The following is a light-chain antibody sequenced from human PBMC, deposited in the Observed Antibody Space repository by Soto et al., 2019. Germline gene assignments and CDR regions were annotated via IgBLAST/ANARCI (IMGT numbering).Light chain of an antibody. V-gene: IGKV3-20*01. CDR1: QSVTNSY. CDR3: HQYGSSWT. Sequence: EVVLTQSPGTLSLFPGERATLSCRASQSVTNSYLAWFQQKPDQAPRPLIYGISNRASGIPDRFSGSGSGTDFTLTISRLEPEDFAVYYCHQYGSSWTFGQGTKVEIK. CDR2: GIS. J-gene: IGKJ1*01.